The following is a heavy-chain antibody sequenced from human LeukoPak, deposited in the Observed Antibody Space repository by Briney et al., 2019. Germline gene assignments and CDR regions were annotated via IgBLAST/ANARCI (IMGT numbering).Heavy chain of an antibody. D-gene: IGHD2-2*01. Sequence: SETLSLTCTASGGSISSYYWSWIRQPAGKGLEWIGRIYTSGSTNYNPSLKSRVTMSVDTSKNQFSLKLSSVTAADTAVYYCARVPAARGHDAFDIWGQGTMVTVSS. J-gene: IGHJ3*02. CDR3: ARVPAARGHDAFDI. CDR1: GGSISSYY. CDR2: IYTSGST. V-gene: IGHV4-4*07.